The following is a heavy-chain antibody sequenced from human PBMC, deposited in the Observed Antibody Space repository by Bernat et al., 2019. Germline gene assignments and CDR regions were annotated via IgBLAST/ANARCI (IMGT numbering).Heavy chain of an antibody. V-gene: IGHV3-23*01. CDR2: ISGSGGST. Sequence: EVQLLESGGGLVQRGGSLRLSCAASGFTFSTYAMSWVRQAPGKGLEWVSFISGSGGSTTYADSVKGRFTISRDNSKNTLYLQMNILRADDTAVYYCAKDLIIGHWGQGTPVTVSS. D-gene: IGHD3-16*01. CDR1: GFTFSTYA. J-gene: IGHJ4*02. CDR3: AKDLIIGH.